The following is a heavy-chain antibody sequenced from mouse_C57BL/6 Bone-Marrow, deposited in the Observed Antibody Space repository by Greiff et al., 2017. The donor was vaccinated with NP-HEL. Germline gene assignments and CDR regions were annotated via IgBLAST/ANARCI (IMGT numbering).Heavy chain of an antibody. CDR3: ARHSSGSYYFDY. V-gene: IGHV1-19*01. Sequence: EVQLQQSGPVLVKPGASVKMSCKASGYTFTDYYMNWVKQSHGKSLEWIGVINPYNGGTSYNQKFKGKATLTVDKSSSTAYMELNSLTSEDSAVYYCARHSSGSYYFDYWGQGTTLTVSS. CDR1: GYTFTDYY. D-gene: IGHD3-2*02. J-gene: IGHJ2*01. CDR2: INPYNGGT.